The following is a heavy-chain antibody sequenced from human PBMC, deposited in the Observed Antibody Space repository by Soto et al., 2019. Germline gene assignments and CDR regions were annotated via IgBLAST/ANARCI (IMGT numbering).Heavy chain of an antibody. CDR3: ARVGRYCSGGSCYRSIDAFDI. CDR2: IYYSGST. CDR1: GGSISSYY. D-gene: IGHD2-15*01. V-gene: IGHV4-59*01. Sequence: NPSETLSLTCTVSGGSISSYYWSWIRRPPGKGLEWIGYIYYSGSTNYNPSLKSRVTISVDTSKNQFSLKLSSVTAADTAVYYCARVGRYCSGGSCYRSIDAFDIWGQGTMVTVSS. J-gene: IGHJ3*02.